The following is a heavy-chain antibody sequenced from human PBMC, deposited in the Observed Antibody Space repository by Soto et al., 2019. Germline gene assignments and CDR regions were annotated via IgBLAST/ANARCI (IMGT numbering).Heavy chain of an antibody. CDR2: IYYSGST. CDR1: GGSISSGGYY. CDR3: ARGYYDDSTGHFDY. V-gene: IGHV4-31*03. J-gene: IGHJ4*02. Sequence: SETLSLTCTVSGGSISSGGYYWSWIRQHPGKGLEWIGYIYYSGSTYYNPSPKSRVTISVDTSKNQFSLKLSSVTAADTAVYYCARGYYDDSTGHFDYWGQGTLVTVSS. D-gene: IGHD3-22*01.